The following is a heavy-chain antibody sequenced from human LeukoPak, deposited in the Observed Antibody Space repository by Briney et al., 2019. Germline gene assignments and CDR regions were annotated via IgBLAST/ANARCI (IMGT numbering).Heavy chain of an antibody. CDR3: AKYPTVTTLNWFDP. CDR2: ISGSGGST. J-gene: IGHJ5*02. D-gene: IGHD4-17*01. Sequence: GGSLRLSCAASGFTFSSYAMSWVRQAPGKGLEWVSAISGSGGSTHYADSVKGRFTISRDNSKNTLYLQMNSLRAEDTAVYYCAKYPTVTTLNWFDPWGQGTLVTVSS. CDR1: GFTFSSYA. V-gene: IGHV3-23*01.